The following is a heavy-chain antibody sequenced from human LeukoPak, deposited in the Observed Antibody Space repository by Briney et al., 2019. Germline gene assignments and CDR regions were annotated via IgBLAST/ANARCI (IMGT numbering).Heavy chain of an antibody. CDR1: GFTFEDYT. CDR3: VKDLSYESSGSVFDY. V-gene: IGHV3-43*01. CDR2: ISWDGTT. J-gene: IGHJ4*02. Sequence: GGSLRPSCAASGFTFEDYTMHWVRQAPGKTLEWVSLISWDGTTYYTDSMKGRFTISRDNSKNSLYLQMDTLRSEDTAYYYCVKDLSYESSGSVFDYWGQGTLVTVSS. D-gene: IGHD3-22*01.